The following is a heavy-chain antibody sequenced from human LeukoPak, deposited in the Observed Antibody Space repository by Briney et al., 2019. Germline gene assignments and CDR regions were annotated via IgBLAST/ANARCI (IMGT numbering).Heavy chain of an antibody. V-gene: IGHV3-9*01. Sequence: GGSLRLSCAASGFTFDDYAMHWVRQAPGKGLEWVSGISWNSGSIGYADSVKGRFTISRDNAKNSLYLQMNSLRAEDTALYYCAKVSGYYGSGFDYWGQGTLVTVSS. CDR1: GFTFDDYA. CDR3: AKVSGYYGSGFDY. J-gene: IGHJ4*02. D-gene: IGHD3-10*01. CDR2: ISWNSGSI.